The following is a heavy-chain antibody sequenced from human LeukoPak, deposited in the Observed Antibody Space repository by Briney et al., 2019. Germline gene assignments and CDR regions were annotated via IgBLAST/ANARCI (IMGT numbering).Heavy chain of an antibody. CDR1: GFTFSSYA. J-gene: IGHJ4*02. D-gene: IGHD3-22*01. CDR3: AKDARGSGYYFDY. V-gene: IGHV3-23*01. CDR2: ISGSGDNT. Sequence: PGGSLRLSCAASGFTFSSYAMSWVRQAPGEGLEWVSAISGSGDNTYYADFAKGRFTISRDNSKNTLYLQMNSLRAEDTAVYYCAKDARGSGYYFDYWGQGTLVTVSS.